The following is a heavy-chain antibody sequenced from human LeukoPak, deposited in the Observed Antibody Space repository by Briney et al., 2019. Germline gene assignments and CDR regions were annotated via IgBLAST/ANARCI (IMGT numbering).Heavy chain of an antibody. V-gene: IGHV4-59*01. CDR1: GGSISSYY. CDR2: IYYSGST. Sequence: SETLSLTCTVSGGSISSYYWSWIRQPPGKGLEWIGYIYYSGSTSYNPSLKSRVTISVDTSKNQFSLKLSSVTAADTAVYYCARVDDYGSGDLYFDYWGQGTLVTVSS. J-gene: IGHJ4*02. CDR3: ARVDDYGSGDLYFDY. D-gene: IGHD3-10*01.